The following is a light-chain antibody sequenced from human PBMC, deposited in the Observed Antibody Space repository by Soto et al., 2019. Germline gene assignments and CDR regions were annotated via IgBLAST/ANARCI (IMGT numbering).Light chain of an antibody. CDR3: QQGKSFPIT. Sequence: GDRVTITCRASQSMSSYLNWYQQKPGKAPKLLIYAASALQSGVPSRFSGSASGTDFTLTINSLQPEDFATYYCQQGKSFPITFGQGTRLEIK. CDR2: AAS. J-gene: IGKJ5*01. V-gene: IGKV1-39*01. CDR1: QSMSSY.